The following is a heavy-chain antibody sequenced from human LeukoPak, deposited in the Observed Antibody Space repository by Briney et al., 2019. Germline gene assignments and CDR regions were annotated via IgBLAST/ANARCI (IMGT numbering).Heavy chain of an antibody. D-gene: IGHD3-22*01. CDR1: GFTFTSYA. CDR2: ISSSSRDI. Sequence: GGSLRLSCAASGFTFTSYAMNWVRQAPGKGLEWVSSISSSSRDINYADSVKGRFTISRDNAWNSLYLQMNSLRAEDTAVYYCARDSDSSGHYYMDYFDNWGQGALVTVSS. J-gene: IGHJ4*02. CDR3: ARDSDSSGHYYMDYFDN. V-gene: IGHV3-21*01.